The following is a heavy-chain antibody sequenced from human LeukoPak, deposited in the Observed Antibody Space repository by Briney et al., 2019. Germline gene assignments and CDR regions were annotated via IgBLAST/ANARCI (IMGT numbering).Heavy chain of an antibody. CDR1: GYTFPSYF. CDR2: INPTGGST. CDR3: ARVSGVVKTTMVTSPEYYFEY. V-gene: IGHV1-46*01. J-gene: IGHJ4*02. D-gene: IGHD5-18*01. Sequence: ASVKVSCKASGYTFPSYFMHWVRQAPGQGLGWMGIINPTGGSTTYAQKFQGRVTMTRDTSTSTVYMELSSLRSEDTAMYYCARVSGVVKTTMVTSPEYYFEYWGQGTLVTVSS.